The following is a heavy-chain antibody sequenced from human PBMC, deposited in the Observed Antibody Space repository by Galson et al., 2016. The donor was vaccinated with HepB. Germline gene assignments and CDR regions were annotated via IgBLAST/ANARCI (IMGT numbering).Heavy chain of an antibody. V-gene: IGHV4-34*01. CDR3: AIKFLGSGWSGTDY. CDR2: INHSGST. CDR1: GGSFSGYY. Sequence: SETLSLTCTVYGGSFSGYYWSWIRQPPGKGLEWIGEINHSGSTNYNSSLKSRVTISVDTSKNQVSLKLRSVTAADTAVYYCAIKFLGSGWSGTDYWGQGTLVTVSS. J-gene: IGHJ4*02. D-gene: IGHD6-19*01.